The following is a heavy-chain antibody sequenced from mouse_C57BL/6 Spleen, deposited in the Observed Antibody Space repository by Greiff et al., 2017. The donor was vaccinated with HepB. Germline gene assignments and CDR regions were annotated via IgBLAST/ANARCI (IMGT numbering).Heavy chain of an antibody. CDR3: ARSAFGDYFDY. CDR2: IYPGDGDT. J-gene: IGHJ2*01. V-gene: IGHV1-80*01. Sequence: VKVVESGAELVKPGASVKISCKASGYAFSSYWMNWVKQRPGKGLEWIGQIYPGDGDTNYNGKFKGKATLTADKSSSTAYMQLSSLTSEDSAVYFCARSAFGDYFDYWGQGTTLTVSS. CDR1: GYAFSSYW.